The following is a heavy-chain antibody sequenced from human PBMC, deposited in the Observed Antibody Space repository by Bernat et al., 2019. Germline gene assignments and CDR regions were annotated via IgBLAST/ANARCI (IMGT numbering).Heavy chain of an antibody. V-gene: IGHV3-23*04. D-gene: IGHD6-19*01. Sequence: EVQLVESGGGLVQPGGSPRLSCAPSGFIFNNYAMSWVRQFPGKGLEWVSAITGNGISTYYADSVKGRFTISRDNSKNTLYLQMNNLRAADTAVYYCAGDGSGWLFDCWGQGTLVTVSS. CDR2: ITGNGIST. CDR3: AGDGSGWLFDC. J-gene: IGHJ4*02. CDR1: GFIFNNYA.